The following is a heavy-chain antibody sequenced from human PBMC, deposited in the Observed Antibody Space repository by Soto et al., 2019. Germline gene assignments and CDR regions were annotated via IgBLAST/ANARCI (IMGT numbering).Heavy chain of an antibody. Sequence: QVQLVQSGAEVKKPGSSVKVSCKASGGTFSSYAISWVRQAPGQGLEWMGGIIPIFGTANYAQKFQGRVTITVDESTSNAYMELSSLRSEDTVVYYCARELSEGYSGYDYEYGMDVWGQGTTVTVSS. J-gene: IGHJ6*02. V-gene: IGHV1-69*01. CDR2: IIPIFGTA. D-gene: IGHD5-12*01. CDR3: ARELSEGYSGYDYEYGMDV. CDR1: GGTFSSYA.